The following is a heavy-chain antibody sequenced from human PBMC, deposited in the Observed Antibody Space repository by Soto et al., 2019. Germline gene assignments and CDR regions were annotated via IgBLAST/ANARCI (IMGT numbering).Heavy chain of an antibody. D-gene: IGHD2-8*01. Sequence: PSETLSLTCTVSGGSISSHYWSWIRQPPGKGLEWIGYIYYAGSSNYNPSLKSRVTISLDTSKNQFSLKLSSVTAADTAVYYCAREGVVLMVYAIQGYYGMDVWGQGTTVTVSS. CDR3: AREGVVLMVYAIQGYYGMDV. CDR1: GGSISSHY. J-gene: IGHJ6*02. CDR2: IYYAGSS. V-gene: IGHV4-59*11.